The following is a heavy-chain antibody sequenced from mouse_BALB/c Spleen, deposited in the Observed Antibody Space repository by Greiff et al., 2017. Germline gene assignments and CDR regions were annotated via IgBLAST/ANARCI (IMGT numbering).Heavy chain of an antibody. CDR2: ILPGSGST. V-gene: IGHV1-9*01. D-gene: IGHD2-10*01. CDR3: ARKAYYGNYPWFAY. J-gene: IGHJ3*01. CDR1: GYTFSSYW. Sequence: QVQLQQSGAELMKPGASVKISCKATGYTFSSYWIEWVKQRPGHGLEWIGEILPGSGSTNYNEKFKGKATFTADTSSNTAYMQLSSLTSEDSAVYYCARKAYYGNYPWFAYWGQGTLVTVSA.